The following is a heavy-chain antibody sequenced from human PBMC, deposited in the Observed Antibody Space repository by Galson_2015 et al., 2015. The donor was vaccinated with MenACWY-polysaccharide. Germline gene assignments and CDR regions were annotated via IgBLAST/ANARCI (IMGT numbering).Heavy chain of an antibody. V-gene: IGHV1-69*02. CDR1: GGSFSTFS. J-gene: IGHJ3*02. CDR3: ASLLGEAPAQTGAFDI. D-gene: IGHD1-26*01. Sequence: SVKVSCKASGGSFSTFSFNWVRQAPGQGLEWMGRIIPGLDKPNYAQKFQGRAMITADKSTGTAYMELSSLRPEDTAVYYCASLLGEAPAQTGAFDIWGQGAVVTVSS. CDR2: IIPGLDKP.